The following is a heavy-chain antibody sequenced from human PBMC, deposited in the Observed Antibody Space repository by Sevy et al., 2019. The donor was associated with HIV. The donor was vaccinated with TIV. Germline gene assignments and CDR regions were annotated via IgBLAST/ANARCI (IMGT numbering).Heavy chain of an antibody. J-gene: IGHJ4*02. D-gene: IGHD6-13*01. CDR1: GFTFSNAW. CDR3: TTRSYSSSWYYFDY. V-gene: IGHV3-15*01. Sequence: GSLRLSCAASGFTFSNAWMSWVRQAPGKGLEWVGRIKSKTDGGTTDYAAPVKGRFTISRDDSKNTLYLQMNSLKTEDTAVYYCTTRSYSSSWYYFDYWGQGTLVTVSS. CDR2: IKSKTDGGTT.